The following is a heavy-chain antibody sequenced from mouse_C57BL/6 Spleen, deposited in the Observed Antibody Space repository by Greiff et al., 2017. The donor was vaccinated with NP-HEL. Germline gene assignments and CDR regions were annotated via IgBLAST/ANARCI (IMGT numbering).Heavy chain of an antibody. V-gene: IGHV1-81*01. D-gene: IGHD3-2*02. CDR1: GYTFTSYG. J-gene: IGHJ2*01. CDR2: IYPRSGNT. CDR3: ARSGDPLFDY. Sequence: VQLVESGAELARPGASVKLSCKASGYTFTSYGISWVKQRTGQGLEWIGEIYPRSGNTYYNEKFKGKATLTADKSSSTAYMELRSLTSEDSAVYFCARSGDPLFDYWGQGTTLTVSS.